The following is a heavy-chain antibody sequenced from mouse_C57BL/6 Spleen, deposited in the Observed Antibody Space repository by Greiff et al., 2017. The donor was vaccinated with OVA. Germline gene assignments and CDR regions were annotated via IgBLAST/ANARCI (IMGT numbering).Heavy chain of an antibody. CDR2: IDPENGDT. CDR3: TTGYYGNYDFAY. Sequence: EVQLQQSGAELVRPGASVKLSCTASGFNIKDDYMHWVKQRPEQGLEWIGWIDPENGDTEYASKFQGKATITADTSSNTAYLQLSSLTSEDTAVYYCTTGYYGNYDFAYWGQGTLVTVSA. D-gene: IGHD2-1*01. V-gene: IGHV14-4*01. J-gene: IGHJ3*01. CDR1: GFNIKDDY.